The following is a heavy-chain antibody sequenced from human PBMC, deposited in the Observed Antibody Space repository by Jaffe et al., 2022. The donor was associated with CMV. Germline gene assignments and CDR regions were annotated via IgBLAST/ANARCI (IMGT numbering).Heavy chain of an antibody. J-gene: IGHJ4*02. Sequence: EVQLVESGGGLVKPGGSLRLSCAASGFTFSAYNINWVRQAPGKGLEWVSSISSTSNYIYYADSVKGRFTISRDNAKNSLYLQMNSLRAEDTAVYYCARDWSVTTLDYWGQGTLVTVSS. CDR2: ISSTSNYI. CDR3: ARDWSVTTLDY. V-gene: IGHV3-21*01. D-gene: IGHD4-17*01. CDR1: GFTFSAYN.